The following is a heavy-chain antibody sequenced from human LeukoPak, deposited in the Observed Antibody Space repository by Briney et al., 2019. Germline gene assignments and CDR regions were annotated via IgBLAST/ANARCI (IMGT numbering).Heavy chain of an antibody. CDR2: INSDGSST. D-gene: IGHD3-10*01. CDR3: ARDGEYYYGSGGSYYYYYYMDV. V-gene: IGHV3-74*01. Sequence: PGGSLRLSCAASGFTFSSYWMHWVRQAPGKGLVWVSRINSDGSSTSYADSVKGRFTISRDNAKNSLYLQMNSLRAEDTAVYYCARDGEYYYGSGGSYYYYYYMDVWGKGTTVTVSS. CDR1: GFTFSSYW. J-gene: IGHJ6*03.